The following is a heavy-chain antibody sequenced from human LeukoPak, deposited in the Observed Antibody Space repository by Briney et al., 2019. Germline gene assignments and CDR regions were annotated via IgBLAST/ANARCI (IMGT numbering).Heavy chain of an antibody. CDR2: IDSRDNT. D-gene: IGHD5-24*01. CDR1: GFTVRNNH. Sequence: PGGSLRLSCAASGFTVRNNHMSWVRQAPGKGLEGVSVIDSRDNTYHADSVKGRFTISRHTSKNTLYLQMNSLRAEDTAVYYCARESTPLRGAFAPWGPGTLVTVSS. J-gene: IGHJ5*02. V-gene: IGHV3-53*04. CDR3: ARESTPLRGAFAP.